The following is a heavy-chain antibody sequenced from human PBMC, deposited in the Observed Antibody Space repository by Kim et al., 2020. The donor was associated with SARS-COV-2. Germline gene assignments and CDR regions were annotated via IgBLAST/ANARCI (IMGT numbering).Heavy chain of an antibody. D-gene: IGHD3-16*02. CDR2: VSSSSSYI. J-gene: IGHJ3*02. CDR1: GFTFSSYS. CDR3: ARAGQGYVWGSYRLDAFDI. V-gene: IGHV3-21*01. Sequence: GGSLRLSCAASGFTFSSYSMNWVRQAPGKGLEWVSSVSSSSSYIYYADSVKGRFTISRDNAKNSLYLQMNSLRAEDTAVYYCARAGQGYVWGSYRLDAFDIWGQGTMVTVSS.